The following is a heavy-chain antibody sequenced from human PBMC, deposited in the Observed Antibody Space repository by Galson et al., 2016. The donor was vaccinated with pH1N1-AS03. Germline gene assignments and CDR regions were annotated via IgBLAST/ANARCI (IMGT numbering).Heavy chain of an antibody. CDR1: GYTFTTYY. CDR2: MNPSDGHT. CDR3: ARARYGCIGGNCFDYHFDF. Sequence: SVKVSCKASGYTFTTYYIHWVRQAPGQGLEWVGIMNPSDGHTKYAQNFQGRVTLTRDTSTTTVYLELSSLRFEDTAFYFCARARYGCIGGNCFDYHFDFWGQGTLLTVSA. J-gene: IGHJ4*02. D-gene: IGHD2-15*01. V-gene: IGHV1-46*01.